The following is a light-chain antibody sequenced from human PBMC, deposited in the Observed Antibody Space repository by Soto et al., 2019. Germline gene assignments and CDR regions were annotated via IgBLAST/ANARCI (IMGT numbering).Light chain of an antibody. CDR3: NSFTSSSTYV. CDR1: SSDVGGYKY. Sequence: QTLRTHPASLSGSPGQSITISCTGTSSDVGGYKYVSWYQQHPGKAPKLIIYEVSNRPSGVSNRFSGSKSGNTASLTISGLQAEDETDYYCNSFTSSSTYVFGTGTKVT. CDR2: EVS. V-gene: IGLV2-14*01. J-gene: IGLJ1*01.